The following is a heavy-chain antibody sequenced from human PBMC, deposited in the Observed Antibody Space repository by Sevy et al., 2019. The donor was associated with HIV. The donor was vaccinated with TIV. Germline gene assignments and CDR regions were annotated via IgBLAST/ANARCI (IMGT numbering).Heavy chain of an antibody. V-gene: IGHV3-15*01. CDR3: TADWCSGTTWVRAYDI. J-gene: IGHJ3*02. Sequence: GGSLRLSCAASGFTFSDAWMAWVRQAPGKGLEWVGHIKGEGEGGTSDYIAPVKGRFTNSRVNSRSTLYLQMNSLKTDDTAVYYCTADWCSGTTWVRAYDIWGQWTMVTVSS. D-gene: IGHD1-7*01. CDR2: IKGEGEGGTS. CDR1: GFTFSDAW.